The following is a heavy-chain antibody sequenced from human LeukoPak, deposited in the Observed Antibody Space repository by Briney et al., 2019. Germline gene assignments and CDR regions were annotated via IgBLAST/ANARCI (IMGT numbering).Heavy chain of an antibody. J-gene: IGHJ6*04. CDR3: AGPTVGYYYGMDV. CDR2: IYHSGST. D-gene: IGHD1-26*01. CDR1: GGSISSSNW. Sequence: SGTLSLTCAVSGGSISSSNWWSWVRQPPGKGLEWIGEIYHSGSTNYNPSLKSRVTLSVDKSKNQFSLKLSSVTAADTAVYYCAGPTVGYYYGMDVWGKGTTVTVSS. V-gene: IGHV4-4*02.